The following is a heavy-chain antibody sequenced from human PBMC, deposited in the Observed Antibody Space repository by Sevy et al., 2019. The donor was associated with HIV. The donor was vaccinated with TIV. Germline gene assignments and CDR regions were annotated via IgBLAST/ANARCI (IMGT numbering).Heavy chain of an antibody. D-gene: IGHD2-2*01. J-gene: IGHJ5*02. CDR2: INESGIT. CDR1: DGSFSGYY. Sequence: SETLSLTCAVHDGSFSGYYWNWIRQLPGKGLEWIGEINESGITYYNPSLKSRVTISVDTSKKQFSLKQNSVTAVHSAVYFWARSPPVVVVPGAPSWFDPWGQGTLVTVSS. V-gene: IGHV4-34*01. CDR3: ARSPPVVVVPGAPSWFDP.